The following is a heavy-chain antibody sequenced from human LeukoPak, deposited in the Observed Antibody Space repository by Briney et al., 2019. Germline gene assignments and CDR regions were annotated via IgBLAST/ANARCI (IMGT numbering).Heavy chain of an antibody. Sequence: GGSLRLSCAASGFTFSSYAMSWVRQAPGRGLEWVSAISGSGGSIYYADSVKGRFTISRDNSKNTLYLQLNSLRAEDTAVYYCARGYSSGWYYFDYWGQGTLVTVSS. CDR1: GFTFSSYA. V-gene: IGHV3-23*01. CDR3: ARGYSSGWYYFDY. CDR2: ISGSGGSI. J-gene: IGHJ4*02. D-gene: IGHD6-19*01.